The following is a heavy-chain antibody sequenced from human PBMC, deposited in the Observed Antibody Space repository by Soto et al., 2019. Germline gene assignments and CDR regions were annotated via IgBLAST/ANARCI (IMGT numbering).Heavy chain of an antibody. Sequence: GASVKVSCKASGYSFTDYHIHWVRQAPGQGLEWLGRINPKSGGTSTAQKFQGWVTMPTDTSISTASMELTRLTPDDTAIYYCARGDSTDCSNGVCSFFYNHDMDVWGQGTTVTVS. J-gene: IGHJ6*02. CDR2: INPKSGGT. CDR1: GYSFTDYH. V-gene: IGHV1-2*04. CDR3: ARGDSTDCSNGVCSFFYNHDMDV. D-gene: IGHD2-8*01.